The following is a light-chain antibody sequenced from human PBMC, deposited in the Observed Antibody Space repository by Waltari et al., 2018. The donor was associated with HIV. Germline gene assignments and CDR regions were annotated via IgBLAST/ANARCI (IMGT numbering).Light chain of an antibody. CDR3: MQALQTPPT. CDR1: QSLLHSNGYNY. Sequence: IVMTQSPLSLSVTPGEPAAISCRSSQSLLHSNGYNYLDWYLQKPGQSPQLLIYSGSNRASGVPDRFSGSGSDTTFTLKISRVEADDVGVYYCMQALQTPPTFGQGTKVEIK. CDR2: SGS. J-gene: IGKJ1*01. V-gene: IGKV2-28*01.